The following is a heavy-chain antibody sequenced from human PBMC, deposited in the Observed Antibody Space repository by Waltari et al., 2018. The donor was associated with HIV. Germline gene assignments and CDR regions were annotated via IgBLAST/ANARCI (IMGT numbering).Heavy chain of an antibody. CDR3: TKGMYANQDYLDN. V-gene: IGHV5-51*03. CDR2: IYPGESDT. J-gene: IGHJ4*02. Sequence: EVQLVQSGAEVKKPGESLKISCKGSGYSFATYWIGWVRQMPGKGLEWMGIIYPGESDTRYSPSFQGQVTISADKSIRTAYLQWSSLKASDTAMYYCTKGMYANQDYLDNWGQGTLVTVSS. CDR1: GYSFATYW. D-gene: IGHD2-8*01.